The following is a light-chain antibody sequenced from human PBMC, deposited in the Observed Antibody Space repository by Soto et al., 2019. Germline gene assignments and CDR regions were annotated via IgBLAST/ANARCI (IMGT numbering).Light chain of an antibody. CDR1: RRDVGGYNY. J-gene: IGLJ1*01. V-gene: IGLV2-8*01. CDR2: EVT. CDR3: SSYVGSDVFV. Sequence: QSVGTQPPSASRSPGQSVRISCTGTRRDVGGYNYVAWYQQHPGKAPKLMIYEVTKRPSGVPDRFSGSKSGYTAFLTVSGLQAEDEADYYCSSYVGSDVFVFGNGTKVTVL.